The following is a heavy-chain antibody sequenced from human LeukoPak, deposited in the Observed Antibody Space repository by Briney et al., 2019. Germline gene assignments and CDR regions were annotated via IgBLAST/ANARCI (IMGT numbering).Heavy chain of an antibody. V-gene: IGHV4-4*07. D-gene: IGHD3-3*01. CDR2: IYTSGST. CDR1: GGSISSYY. CDR3: ARDHYDFWSGYQWDTFDY. Sequence: SETLSLTCTVSGGSISSYYWSWIRQPAGKGLGWIGRIYTSGSTNYNPSLKSRVTMSVDTSKNQFSLKLSSVTAADTAVYYCARDHYDFWSGYQWDTFDYWGQGTLVTVSS. J-gene: IGHJ4*02.